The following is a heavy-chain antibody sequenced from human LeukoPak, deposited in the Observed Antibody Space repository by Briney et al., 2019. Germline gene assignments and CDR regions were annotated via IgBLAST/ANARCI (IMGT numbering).Heavy chain of an antibody. CDR2: IYTSGST. CDR3: ARAPRSHSYYMDV. V-gene: IGHV4-4*09. J-gene: IGHJ6*03. Sequence: SETLSLTSTVSGGSISSYYWSWIRQPPGKGLEWIGYIYTSGSTNYNPSLKSRVTISVDTSKNQFSLKLSSVTDADTAVYYCARAPRSHSYYMDVWGKGTTVTVSS. CDR1: GGSISSYY.